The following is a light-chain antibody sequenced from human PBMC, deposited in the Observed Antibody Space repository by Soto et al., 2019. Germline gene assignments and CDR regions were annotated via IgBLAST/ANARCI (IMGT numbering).Light chain of an antibody. Sequence: EIVVTQFPGTLSLSPGERATLSCRASQSVSSNYLAWYQQKPGQAPRLLIYGASSRATGIPDRFSGSGSGTDFTLTISRLEPEDFAVYYCQQYGSSPPITFGQGTRLEIK. CDR2: GAS. J-gene: IGKJ5*01. CDR1: QSVSSNY. V-gene: IGKV3-20*01. CDR3: QQYGSSPPIT.